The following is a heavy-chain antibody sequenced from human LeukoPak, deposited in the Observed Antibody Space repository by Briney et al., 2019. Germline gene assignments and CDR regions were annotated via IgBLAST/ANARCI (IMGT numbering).Heavy chain of an antibody. CDR2: ITNDGSST. D-gene: IGHD1-1*01. J-gene: IGHJ4*02. CDR1: GLTFSSHW. V-gene: IGHV3-74*01. Sequence: GGSLRLSCAASGLTFSSHWMHWVRQAPGKGLVWVSRITNDGSSTTYADSVKGRFTISRDNAKNMLYLQMNSLRAEDTAVYYCAKDLRPDGINDFDHWGQGTLVTVSS. CDR3: AKDLRPDGINDFDH.